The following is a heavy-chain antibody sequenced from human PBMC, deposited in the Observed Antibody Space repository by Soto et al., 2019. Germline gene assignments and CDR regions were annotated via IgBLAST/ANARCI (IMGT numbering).Heavy chain of an antibody. D-gene: IGHD1-1*01. Sequence: SSVKVSCKASGGTLSSYAISWVRQAPGKGLEWMGAIIPIFGTANYAQKFQGRVTITADESTSTAYMELSSLRSEDTAVYYWARLRPTGTVIWGQGTTVTVSS. J-gene: IGHJ6*02. V-gene: IGHV1-69*13. CDR2: IIPIFGTA. CDR1: GGTLSSYA. CDR3: ARLRPTGTVI.